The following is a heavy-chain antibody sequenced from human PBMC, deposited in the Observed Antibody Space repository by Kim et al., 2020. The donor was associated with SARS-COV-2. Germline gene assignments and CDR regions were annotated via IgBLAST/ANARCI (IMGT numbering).Heavy chain of an antibody. J-gene: IGHJ6*02. Sequence: RFTISRDNAKNSLYLQMNSLRAEDTALYYCAKDMGGITMVRGVNYYGMDVWGQGTTVTVSS. V-gene: IGHV3-9*01. CDR3: AKDMGGITMVRGVNYYGMDV. D-gene: IGHD3-10*01.